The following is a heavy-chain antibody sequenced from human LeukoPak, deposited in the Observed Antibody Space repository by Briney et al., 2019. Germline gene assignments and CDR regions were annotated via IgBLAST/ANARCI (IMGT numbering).Heavy chain of an antibody. J-gene: IGHJ3*02. CDR3: RGWSGDAFDI. V-gene: IGHV3-74*01. CDR2: INSDGSST. D-gene: IGHD3-10*01. CDR1: GFTFSSYW. Sequence: GGSLRLSCAASGFTFSSYWMHWVRQAPGKGLVWVSRINSDGSSTSYADSVKGRFTISRDNAKNSLYLQMNSLRAEDTAVYYCRGWSGDAFDIWGQGTMVTVFS.